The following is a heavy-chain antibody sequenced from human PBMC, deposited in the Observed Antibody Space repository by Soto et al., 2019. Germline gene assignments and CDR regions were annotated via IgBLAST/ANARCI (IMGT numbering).Heavy chain of an antibody. J-gene: IGHJ4*02. V-gene: IGHV3-23*01. Sequence: PGGSLRLSCTASGFPFTTYSMSWVRQAPGKGLEWVSSITSSGGSTYYADSVKGRFTISRDNAKNSLYLQVNSLRAEDTAVYYCALRAGPLGGQGTLVTVSS. CDR2: ITSSGGST. D-gene: IGHD6-13*01. CDR1: GFPFTTYS. CDR3: ALRAGPL.